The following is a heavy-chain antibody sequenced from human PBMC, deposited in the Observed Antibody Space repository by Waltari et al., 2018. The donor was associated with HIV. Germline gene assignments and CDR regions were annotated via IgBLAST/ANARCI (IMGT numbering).Heavy chain of an antibody. CDR3: ARYRPEVHYYNGMDV. CDR2: ISSGGSTT. CDR1: GFAFSSYY. V-gene: IGHV3-74*01. D-gene: IGHD3-16*02. Sequence: EVQLVESGGGSLQAGGSLRLSCAASGFAFSSYYLFWVRQAPGKGLVWVSRISSGGSTTSYAESVKGRFTGSRDNARNTLYLQMNSLRAEDTAVYYCARYRPEVHYYNGMDVWGQGTTVTVSS. J-gene: IGHJ6*02.